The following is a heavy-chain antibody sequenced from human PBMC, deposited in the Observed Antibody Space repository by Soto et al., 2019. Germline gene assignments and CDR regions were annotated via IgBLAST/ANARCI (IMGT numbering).Heavy chain of an antibody. CDR2: IYYSGNT. CDR1: GRSIISYY. V-gene: IGHV4-59*08. D-gene: IGHD3-16*01. Sequence: SETLSLTCTFSGRSIISYYGSWIRQPPGKGLEWIGYIYYSGNTNYNPSLKSRVTISVDTSKNQFSLTLPSVTAADTAVFSCGRHRLAGSWSAFDYWGQGTMV. CDR3: GRHRLAGSWSAFDY. J-gene: IGHJ4*02.